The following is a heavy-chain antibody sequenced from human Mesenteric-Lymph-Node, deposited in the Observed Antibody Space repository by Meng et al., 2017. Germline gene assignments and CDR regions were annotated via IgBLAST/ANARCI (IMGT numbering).Heavy chain of an antibody. Sequence: ASVKVSCKASGYTFTGYYMHWVRQAPGQGLEWMGRINPNSGGTNYAQKFQGRVTMTWDTSINTVYMELNSLTSDDTAVYYCARRSGVGEDYWGQGTLVTVSS. CDR1: GYTFTGYY. V-gene: IGHV1-2*06. CDR2: INPNSGGT. J-gene: IGHJ4*02. D-gene: IGHD1-26*01. CDR3: ARRSGVGEDY.